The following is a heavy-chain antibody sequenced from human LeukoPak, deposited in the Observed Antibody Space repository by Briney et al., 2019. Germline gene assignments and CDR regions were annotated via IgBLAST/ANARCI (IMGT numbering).Heavy chain of an antibody. CDR2: IKRDGSEK. CDR1: GFTFSTYW. Sequence: GGSLRLSCAASGFTFSTYWMSWVRQAPGKGLEWVANIKRDGSEKYSVDSVKGRFTISRDNAKNSLYLQMNSLRSDDTAVYYCARAGINTAHGSDMWGQGTMVTVSS. V-gene: IGHV3-7*03. D-gene: IGHD2/OR15-2a*01. J-gene: IGHJ3*02. CDR3: ARAGINTAHGSDM.